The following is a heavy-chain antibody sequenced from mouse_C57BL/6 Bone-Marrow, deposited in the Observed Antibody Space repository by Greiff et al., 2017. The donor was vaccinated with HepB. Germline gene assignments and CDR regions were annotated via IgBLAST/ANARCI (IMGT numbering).Heavy chain of an antibody. CDR3: ARRGGITKAYYYAMDY. CDR1: GYTFTSYW. V-gene: IGHV1-55*01. J-gene: IGHJ4*01. Sequence: QVQLQQPGAELVKPGASVKMSCKASGYTFTSYWITWVKQRPGQGLEWIGDIYPGSGSTNYTEKFKSKATLTVDTSSSTAYMQLSSLTSEDSAVYYCARRGGITKAYYYAMDYWGQGTSVTVSS. CDR2: IYPGSGST. D-gene: IGHD1-2*01.